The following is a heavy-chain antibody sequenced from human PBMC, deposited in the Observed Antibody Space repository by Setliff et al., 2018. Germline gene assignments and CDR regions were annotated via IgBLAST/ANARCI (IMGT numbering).Heavy chain of an antibody. CDR3: ARLPHTPNWNYRREVFDY. Sequence: ASVKVSCKASGYTFTSYYMHWVRQAPGQGLEWMGGIIPIFGTANYAQKFQGRVTITADESTSTVYMELSSLRSEDTAVYYCARLPHTPNWNYRREVFDYWGQGTLVTVSS. J-gene: IGHJ4*02. CDR1: GYTFTSYY. D-gene: IGHD1-7*01. CDR2: IIPIFGTA. V-gene: IGHV1-69*13.